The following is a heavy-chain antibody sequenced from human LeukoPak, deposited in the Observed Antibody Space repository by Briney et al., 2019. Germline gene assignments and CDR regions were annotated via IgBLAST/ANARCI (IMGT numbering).Heavy chain of an antibody. Sequence: PGRSLRLSCVASGFTFRNYAMHWVRQAPGKGLEWVAVIAYDGSNKYYADSVKGRFTISRDNSKNSLYLQMNSLRAEDAAVYYCARESEAFDIWGRGTMVTVSS. CDR2: IAYDGSNK. V-gene: IGHV3-30-3*01. J-gene: IGHJ3*02. CDR3: ARESEAFDI. CDR1: GFTFRNYA.